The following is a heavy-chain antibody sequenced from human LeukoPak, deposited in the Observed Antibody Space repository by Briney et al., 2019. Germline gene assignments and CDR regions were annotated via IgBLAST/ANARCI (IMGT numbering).Heavy chain of an antibody. CDR1: GGSISNNDYY. J-gene: IGHJ5*02. CDR2: IYSSGST. D-gene: IGHD3-3*01. V-gene: IGHV4-61*09. Sequence: PSQTLSLTCTVSGGSISNNDYYWSWVRQPAGRGLEWLGHIYSSGSTSYNPSLKSRVTISADTSENQFSLKLSSVTAADTAVYYCANVYYDFWSGYGWFDPWGQGTLVTVSS. CDR3: ANVYYDFWSGYGWFDP.